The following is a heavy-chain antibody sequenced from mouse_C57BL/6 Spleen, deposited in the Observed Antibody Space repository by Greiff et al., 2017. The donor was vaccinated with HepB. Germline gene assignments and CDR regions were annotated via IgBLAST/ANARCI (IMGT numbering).Heavy chain of an antibody. D-gene: IGHD1-1*01. CDR2: ISSGGDYI. CDR1: GFTFSSYA. J-gene: IGHJ2*01. V-gene: IGHV5-9-1*02. Sequence: EVKLVESGEGLVKPGGSLKLSCAASGFTFSSYAMSWVRQTPEKRLEWVAYISSGGDYIYYADTVKGRFTISRDNARNTLYLQMSSLKSEDTAMYYCTREGYYGSIYYFDYWGQGTTLTVSS. CDR3: TREGYYGSIYYFDY.